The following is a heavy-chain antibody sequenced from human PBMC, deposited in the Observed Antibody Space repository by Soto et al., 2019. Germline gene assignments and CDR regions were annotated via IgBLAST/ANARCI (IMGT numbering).Heavy chain of an antibody. CDR2: ISGSGGST. CDR3: ANTVNYYDSSGNYPWGHPRWFDP. D-gene: IGHD3-22*01. Sequence: GGSLRLSCAASGFTFSSYAMSWVRQAPGKGLEWVSAISGSGGSTYYADSVKGRFTISRDNSKNTLYLQMNSLRAEDTAVYYCANTVNYYDSSGNYPWGHPRWFDPWGQGTLVTVSS. V-gene: IGHV3-23*01. CDR1: GFTFSSYA. J-gene: IGHJ5*02.